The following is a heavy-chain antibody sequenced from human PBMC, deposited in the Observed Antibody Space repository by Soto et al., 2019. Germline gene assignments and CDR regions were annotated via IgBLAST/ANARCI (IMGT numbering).Heavy chain of an antibody. Sequence: GGSLRLSCAASGFTFSNAWMSWVRQAPGKGLEWVGRIKSKTDGGTTDYAAPVKGRFTISRDDSKNTLYLQMNSLKTEDTAVYYCTAKDCSGGSCYPYYYYYYMDVWGKGTTVTVSS. CDR1: GFTFSNAW. CDR3: TAKDCSGGSCYPYYYYYYMDV. V-gene: IGHV3-15*01. CDR2: IKSKTDGGTT. J-gene: IGHJ6*03. D-gene: IGHD2-15*01.